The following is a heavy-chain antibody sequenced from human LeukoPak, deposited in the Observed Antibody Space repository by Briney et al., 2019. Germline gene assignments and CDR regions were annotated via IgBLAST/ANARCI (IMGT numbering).Heavy chain of an antibody. Sequence: SETLSLTCAVYGGSFSGYYWSWIRQPPGKGLEWIGEINHSGSTNYNPSLKSRVTISVDTSKNQFSLKLSPVTAADTAVYYCARARGYLNWFDPWGQGTLVTVSS. CDR3: ARARGYLNWFDP. CDR2: INHSGST. D-gene: IGHD5-18*01. V-gene: IGHV4-34*01. CDR1: GGSFSGYY. J-gene: IGHJ5*02.